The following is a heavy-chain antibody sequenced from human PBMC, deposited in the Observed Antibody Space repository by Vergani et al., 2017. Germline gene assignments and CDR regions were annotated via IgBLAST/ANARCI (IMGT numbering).Heavy chain of an antibody. Sequence: QLQLQESGPGLVKPSETLSLTCTVSGGSISSSSYYWGWIRQPPGKGLGWIGSTYYSGSTYYNPSLKSRVTISVDTSKNQFSLKLSSVTAADTAVYYCAREKRNRSEAVAGTRDAFDIWDQGTMVAVSS. D-gene: IGHD6-19*01. V-gene: IGHV4-39*01. CDR3: AREKRNRSEAVAGTRDAFDI. CDR2: TYYSGST. CDR1: GGSISSSSYY. J-gene: IGHJ3*02.